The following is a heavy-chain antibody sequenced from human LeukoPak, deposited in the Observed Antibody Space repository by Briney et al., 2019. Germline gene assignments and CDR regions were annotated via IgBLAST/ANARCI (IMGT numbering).Heavy chain of an antibody. Sequence: GGSLRLSCAASGFTFSSYAMSRVRQAPGKGLEWVSAISGSGGSTYYADSVKGRFTISRDNSKNTLYLQMNSLRDEDTAVYYCARVRVSVAGHDYWGQGTLVTVSS. CDR3: ARVRVSVAGHDY. J-gene: IGHJ4*02. CDR1: GFTFSSYA. D-gene: IGHD6-19*01. CDR2: ISGSGGST. V-gene: IGHV3-23*01.